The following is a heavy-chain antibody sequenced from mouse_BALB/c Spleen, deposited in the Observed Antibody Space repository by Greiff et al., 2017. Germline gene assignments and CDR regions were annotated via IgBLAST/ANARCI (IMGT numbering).Heavy chain of an antibody. V-gene: IGHV5-6-5*01. CDR3: ARGTYDY. CDR2: ISSGGST. Sequence: EVHLVESGGGLVKPGGSLKLSCAASGFTFSSYAMSWVRQTPEKRLEWVASISSGGSTYYPDSVKGRFTISRDNARNILYLQMSSLRSEDTAMYYCARGTYDYWGQGTLVTVSA. CDR1: GFTFSSYA. D-gene: IGHD2-3*01. J-gene: IGHJ3*01.